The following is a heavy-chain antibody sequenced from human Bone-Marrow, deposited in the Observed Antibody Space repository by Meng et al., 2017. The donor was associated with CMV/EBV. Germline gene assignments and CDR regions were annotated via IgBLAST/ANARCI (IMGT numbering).Heavy chain of an antibody. J-gene: IGHJ4*01. D-gene: IGHD1-26*01. CDR1: GFTFSGYE. V-gene: IGHV3-48*03. CDR2: ISSSGTTI. Sequence: GESLKISCVASGFTFSGYEMNWVRQAPGKGLEWVSYISSSGTTIYYADSVKGRFTISRDNAKNSLYLQMNSLRAEDTAVYYCARRGGSDLDPIDDWGQGTLVTVYS. CDR3: ARRGGSDLDPIDD.